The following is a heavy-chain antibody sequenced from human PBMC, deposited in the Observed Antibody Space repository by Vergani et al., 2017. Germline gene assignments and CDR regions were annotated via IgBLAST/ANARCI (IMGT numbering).Heavy chain of an antibody. CDR1: GFTLNTYG. V-gene: IGHV3-30*02. D-gene: IGHD2-2*02. CDR3: AKERDWSSTSCYTGLFDY. J-gene: IGHJ4*02. Sequence: QVQILQSGGGVVQPGGSLRLSCTLSGFTLNTYGIHWVRQAPGKGLEWVSFIRYDGSSEYYGDSVKGRFPISRDKSQNTVNLQMNSLRTEDTAVYYCAKERDWSSTSCYTGLFDYWGQGTLVTVSS. CDR2: IRYDGSSE.